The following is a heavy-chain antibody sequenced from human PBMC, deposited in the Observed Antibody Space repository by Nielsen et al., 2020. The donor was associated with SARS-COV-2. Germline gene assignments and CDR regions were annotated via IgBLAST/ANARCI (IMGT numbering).Heavy chain of an antibody. Sequence: VRQMPGKGLEWMGIIYPGDSDTRYSPSFQGQVTISVDKAINTAYLQWSSLKASDTAMYYCARHSTGTLDYWGQGTLVTVSS. CDR2: IYPGDSDT. CDR3: ARHSTGTLDY. V-gene: IGHV5-51*01. D-gene: IGHD1-1*01. J-gene: IGHJ4*02.